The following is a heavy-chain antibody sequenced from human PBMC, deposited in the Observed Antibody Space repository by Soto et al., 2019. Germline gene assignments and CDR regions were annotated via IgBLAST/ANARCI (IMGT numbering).Heavy chain of an antibody. CDR2: ISYDGSNK. V-gene: IGHV3-30*03. CDR1: GFTFSSYG. CDR3: LSVVAAYSPPFQKGFGY. J-gene: IGHJ4*02. Sequence: GGSLRLSCAASGFTFSSYGMHWLRQAPGKGLEWVAVISYDGSNKYYADSVKGRFTISRDNSKNTLYLQMNSLRAEDTAVYYCLSVVAAYSPPFQKGFGYWGQGTLVTVSS. D-gene: IGHD2-15*01.